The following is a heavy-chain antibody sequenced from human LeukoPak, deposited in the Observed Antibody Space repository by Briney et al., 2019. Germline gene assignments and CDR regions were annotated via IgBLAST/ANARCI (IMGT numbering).Heavy chain of an antibody. D-gene: IGHD1-26*01. CDR1: GFTFSSYW. V-gene: IGHV3-7*01. CDR3: ARDLWEFYYYYYMDV. CDR2: IKQDGSEK. Sequence: GGSLRLSCAASGFTFSSYWMSWVRQAPGKGLEWVADIKQDGSEKYYVDSVKGRFTISRDNAKNSLYLQMNSLRAEDTAVYYCARDLWEFYYYYYMDVWGKGTTVTVSS. J-gene: IGHJ6*03.